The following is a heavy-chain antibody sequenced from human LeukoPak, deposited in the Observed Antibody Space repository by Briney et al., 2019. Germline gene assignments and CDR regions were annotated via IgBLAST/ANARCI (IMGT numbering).Heavy chain of an antibody. V-gene: IGHV3-23*01. Sequence: QAGGSLRLSCAASGFTFSSYAMSWVRQAPGKGLEWVSAISGSGGSTYYADSVKGRFTISRDNSKNTLYLQMNSLRAEDTAVYYCAKEGRYFDWLLSTYYFDYWGQGTLVTVSS. CDR3: AKEGRYFDWLLSTYYFDY. CDR2: ISGSGGST. CDR1: GFTFSSYA. J-gene: IGHJ4*02. D-gene: IGHD3-9*01.